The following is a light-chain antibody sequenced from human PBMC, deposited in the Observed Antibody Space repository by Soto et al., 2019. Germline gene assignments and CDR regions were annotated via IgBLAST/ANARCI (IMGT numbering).Light chain of an antibody. CDR3: QQCSNWPLT. CDR1: QSVNSC. J-gene: IGKJ4*01. Sequence: EIVLTQSPATLSLSPGERATLSCRASQSVNSCLAWYQQKPGQAPRLLIYDASNRATGIPARFSGSGSGTDFTLTVSSLEPEDCAVYYCQQCSNWPLTFGGGTPVEIK. CDR2: DAS. V-gene: IGKV3-11*01.